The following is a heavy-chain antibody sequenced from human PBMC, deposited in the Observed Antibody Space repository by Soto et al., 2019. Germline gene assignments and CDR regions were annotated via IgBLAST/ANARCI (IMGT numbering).Heavy chain of an antibody. D-gene: IGHD5-18*01. CDR3: ARAPGGGYSYGSFDY. CDR2: IIPIFGTA. V-gene: IGHV1-69*13. CDR1: GGTFSSYA. Sequence: ASVKVSCKASGGTFSSYAISWVRQAPGQGLEWMGGIIPIFGTANYAQKFQGRVTITADESTSTAYMELSSLRSEDTALYYCARAPGGGYSYGSFDYWGQGTLVTVSS. J-gene: IGHJ4*02.